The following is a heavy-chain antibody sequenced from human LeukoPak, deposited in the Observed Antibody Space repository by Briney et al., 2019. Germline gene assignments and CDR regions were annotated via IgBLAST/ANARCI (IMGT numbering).Heavy chain of an antibody. CDR1: GGSFRNYA. CDR2: IIPLLDTT. Sequence: GASVKVSCKASGGSFRNYAMHWVRQAPGQGLEWMGRIIPLLDTTDYAQKFQGRLTIAADKSTNTAYMEVTSLRPDDTAVYFCARDLVVEVPSSLGYWGQETLVTASS. V-gene: IGHV1-69*04. J-gene: IGHJ4*02. CDR3: ARDLVVEVPSSLGY. D-gene: IGHD3-16*01.